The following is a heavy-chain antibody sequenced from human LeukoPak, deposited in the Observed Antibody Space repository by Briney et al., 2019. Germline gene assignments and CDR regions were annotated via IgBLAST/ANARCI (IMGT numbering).Heavy chain of an antibody. CDR1: GFTFSDYY. CDR3: AVYSSRWYVGWFDP. J-gene: IGHJ5*02. CDR2: ISSSGSTI. D-gene: IGHD6-13*01. V-gene: IGHV3-11*01. Sequence: GGSLRLSCAASGFTFSDYYMSWIRQAPGKGLEWVSYISSSGSTIYYADSVKGRFTISRDNAKNSLYLQMNSLRAEDTAVYYCAVYSSRWYVGWFDPWGQGTLVTVSS.